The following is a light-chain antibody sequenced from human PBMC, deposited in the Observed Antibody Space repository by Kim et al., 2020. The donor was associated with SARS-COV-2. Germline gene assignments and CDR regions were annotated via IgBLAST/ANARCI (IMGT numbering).Light chain of an antibody. CDR3: QQYNNWPPLT. V-gene: IGKV3-15*01. Sequence: IVMTQSPATLSVSPGERATLSCRASQSVSSDLAWYQQKPGQAPRLLIYGASTRATGVPARFSGSGSGTEFTLTIGSLQSEDFAVYYCQQYNNWPPLTFGGGTKVDIK. CDR2: GAS. CDR1: QSVSSD. J-gene: IGKJ4*01.